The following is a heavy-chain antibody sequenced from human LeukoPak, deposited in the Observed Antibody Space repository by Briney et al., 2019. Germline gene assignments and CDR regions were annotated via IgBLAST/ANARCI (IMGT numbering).Heavy chain of an antibody. V-gene: IGHV1-69*05. D-gene: IGHD6-6*01. J-gene: IGHJ6*03. CDR1: GGTFSSYA. Sequence: SVKVSCKASGGTFSSYAISWVRQAPGQGLEWMGGIIPIFGTANYAQKFQGRVTITTDESTSTACMELSSLRSEDTAVYYCARDSSSSSGDFYYYMDVWGKGTTVTVSS. CDR2: IIPIFGTA. CDR3: ARDSSSSSGDFYYYMDV.